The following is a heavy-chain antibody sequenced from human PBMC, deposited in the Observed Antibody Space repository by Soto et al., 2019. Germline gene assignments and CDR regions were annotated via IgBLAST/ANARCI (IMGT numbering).Heavy chain of an antibody. V-gene: IGHV3-33*01. CDR3: ARARGDTAMVSRD. D-gene: IGHD5-18*01. J-gene: IGHJ4*02. CDR1: GFTFSSYG. Sequence: QVQLVESGGGVVQPGRSLRLSCAASGFTFSSYGMHWVRQAPGKGLEWVALIWYDGSNKYYADSVKGRFTISRDNSKNTLYLQMNSLRAEDTAVYYCARARGDTAMVSRDWGQGTLVTVSS. CDR2: IWYDGSNK.